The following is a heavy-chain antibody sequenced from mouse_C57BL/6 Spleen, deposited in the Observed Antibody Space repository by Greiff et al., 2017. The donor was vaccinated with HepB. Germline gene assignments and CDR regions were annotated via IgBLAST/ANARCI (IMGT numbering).Heavy chain of an antibody. D-gene: IGHD1-1*01. J-gene: IGHJ4*01. CDR1: GYSITSGYY. V-gene: IGHV3-6*01. Sequence: EVQLVESGPGLVKPSQSLSLTCSVTGYSITSGYYWNWIRQFPGNKLEWMGYISYDGSNNYNPSLKNRISITRDTSKNQFFLKLNSVTTEDTATYDCARDKAFYYGSSYPYYAMDYWGQGTSVTVSS. CDR2: ISYDGSN. CDR3: ARDKAFYYGSSYPYYAMDY.